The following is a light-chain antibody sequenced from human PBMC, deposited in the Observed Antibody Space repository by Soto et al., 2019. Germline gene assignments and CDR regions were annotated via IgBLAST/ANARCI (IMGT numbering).Light chain of an antibody. CDR2: GAS. Sequence: EIVMTQSPATLSVSPGERATLSCRASQSVSSNLAWYQQKPGQAPRLLIYGASTRATGIPARFSGSGSGTEFPLTISSLQSGDFAVYYCQQDNNWPPWTFGQGTKVEIK. CDR1: QSVSSN. CDR3: QQDNNWPPWT. V-gene: IGKV3-15*01. J-gene: IGKJ1*01.